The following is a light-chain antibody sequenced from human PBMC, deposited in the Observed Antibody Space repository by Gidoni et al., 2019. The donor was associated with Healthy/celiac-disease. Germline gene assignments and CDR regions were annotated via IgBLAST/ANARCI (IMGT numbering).Light chain of an antibody. CDR1: QGISSY. CDR3: QQLNSYLFT. J-gene: IGKJ3*01. CDR2: AAS. Sequence: DIQLTQSPSFLSASVGDRVTITCRASQGISSYLAWYQQKPGKAPKLLIYAASTLQSGVPSRFSGSGSGTEFTLTISSLQPGDFATYYCQQLNSYLFTFGHGTKVDIK. V-gene: IGKV1-9*01.